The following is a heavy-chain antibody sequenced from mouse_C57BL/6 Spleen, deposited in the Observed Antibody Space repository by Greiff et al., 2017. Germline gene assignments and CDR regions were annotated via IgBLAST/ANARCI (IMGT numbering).Heavy chain of an antibody. CDR2: INPYNGDT. J-gene: IGHJ4*01. CDR3: AGCDYDGDYYAMDY. Sequence: VQLQQSGPELVKPGDSVKISCKASGYSFTGYFMNWVMQSHGKSLEWIGRINPYNGDTYYNQKFKGKATLTVDKSSSTAHMELRSLTSEDSAVYYCAGCDYDGDYYAMDYWGQGTSVTVSS. CDR1: GYSFTGYF. D-gene: IGHD2-4*01. V-gene: IGHV1-20*01.